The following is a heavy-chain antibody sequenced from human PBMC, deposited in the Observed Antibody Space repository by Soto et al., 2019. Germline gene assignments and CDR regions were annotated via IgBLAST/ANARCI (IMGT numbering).Heavy chain of an antibody. J-gene: IGHJ3*02. D-gene: IGHD3-10*01. CDR2: INGDGNTI. V-gene: IGHV3-74*01. Sequence: LRLSCAASGFNFGPFWMHWVRQAPGKGLVWVSHINGDGNTIVYADSVRGRFTISRDNAKSTLFLQMNSLRVEDTAVYYCARDRGYPDSFDIWGQGTMVTVSS. CDR1: GFNFGPFW. CDR3: ARDRGYPDSFDI.